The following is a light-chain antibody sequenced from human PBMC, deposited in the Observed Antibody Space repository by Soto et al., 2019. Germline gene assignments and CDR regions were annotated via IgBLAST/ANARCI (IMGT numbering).Light chain of an antibody. CDR3: QQYAASPRT. CDR1: QSVSNNY. CDR2: GAS. V-gene: IGKV3-20*01. J-gene: IGKJ1*01. Sequence: EVVLTQSPGTLSLSPRERATLSCRASQSVSNNYLAWYQHKPGQAPRLLIYGASNRAPGIPDRFSGSASGPDFTLTISRLEPEDFVVYYCQQYAASPRTFGQGTLVEVK.